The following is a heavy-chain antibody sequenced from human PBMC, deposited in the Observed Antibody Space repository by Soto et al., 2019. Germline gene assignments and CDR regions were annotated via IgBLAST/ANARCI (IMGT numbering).Heavy chain of an antibody. V-gene: IGHV5-10-1*01. J-gene: IGHJ5*02. Sequence: PGESLKISCKGSGYSFTSHWISWVRQMPGKGLEWMGRIDPSDSYTNYSPSFQGHVTISADKSISTAYLQWSSLKASDTAMYYCARQGYYDILTGYSDWFDPWGQGTLVTVSS. CDR1: GYSFTSHW. CDR2: IDPSDSYT. D-gene: IGHD3-9*01. CDR3: ARQGYYDILTGYSDWFDP.